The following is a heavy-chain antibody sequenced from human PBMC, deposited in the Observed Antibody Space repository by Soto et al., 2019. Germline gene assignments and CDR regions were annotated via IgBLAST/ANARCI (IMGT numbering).Heavy chain of an antibody. V-gene: IGHV3-30*18. J-gene: IGHJ4*02. CDR1: GFVISSYG. D-gene: IGHD1-1*01. Sequence: TGGSLRLSCAASGFVISSYGMHWVRQAPGKGLEWVAVITYDGSNKYYADSVKGRFSISRDNSRNTLFLQMHSLRAEDTAVYYCAKDPKATGTHYWGRGTLVTVSS. CDR2: ITYDGSNK. CDR3: AKDPKATGTHY.